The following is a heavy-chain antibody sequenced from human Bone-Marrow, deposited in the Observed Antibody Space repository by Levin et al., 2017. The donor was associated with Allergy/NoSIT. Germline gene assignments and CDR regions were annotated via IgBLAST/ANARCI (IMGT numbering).Heavy chain of an antibody. CDR2: IYWDDEK. CDR3: ALRGSRTYAFDM. J-gene: IGHJ3*02. D-gene: IGHD1-7*01. Sequence: SGPTLVKPTQTLTLTCSCSGFSVTTLGVGVAWIRQPPGRALEWLALIYWDDEKRYSPSLASRLAITKETSKNRVVLTLADVDPVDTATYYCALRGSRTYAFDMWGQGTTVIVSA. V-gene: IGHV2-5*02. CDR1: GFSVTTLGVG.